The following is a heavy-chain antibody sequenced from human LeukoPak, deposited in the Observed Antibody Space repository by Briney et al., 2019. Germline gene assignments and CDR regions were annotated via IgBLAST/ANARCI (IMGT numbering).Heavy chain of an antibody. V-gene: IGHV4-34*01. D-gene: IGHD5-12*01. J-gene: IGHJ4*02. CDR3: ARGTLNYSGYNYMDFDY. CDR2: INHSGST. Sequence: SETLSLTCAVYGGSFSGYYWTWIRQPPGKGLEWIGGINHSGSTTYNPSLKTRVTISVDTSKNQFSLKLSSVTAADTAVYYCARGTLNYSGYNYMDFDYWGQGTLVPVSS. CDR1: GGSFSGYY.